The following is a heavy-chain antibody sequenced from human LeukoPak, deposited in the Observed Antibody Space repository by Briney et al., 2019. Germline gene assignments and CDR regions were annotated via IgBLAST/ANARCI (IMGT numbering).Heavy chain of an antibody. D-gene: IGHD3-16*02. CDR2: ISAYNGNT. CDR1: GYTFTSYG. V-gene: IGHV1-18*01. J-gene: IGHJ5*02. CDR3: ARDARLFMITFGGVIENNWFDP. Sequence: GASVKVSCKASGYTFTSYGISWVRQAPGQGLEWMGWISAYNGNTNYAQKLQGRVTMTTDTSTSTAYMELRSLRSDDTAVYYCARDARLFMITFGGVIENNWFDPWGQGTLVTVSS.